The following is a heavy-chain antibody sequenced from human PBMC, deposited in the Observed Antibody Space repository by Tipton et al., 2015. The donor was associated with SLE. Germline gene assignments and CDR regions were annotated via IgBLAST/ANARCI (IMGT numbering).Heavy chain of an antibody. J-gene: IGHJ4*02. V-gene: IGHV4-59*05. CDR2: LYYSAST. CDR3: ARHYGRYYFDY. D-gene: IGHD3-16*01. CDR1: GGSIGRHY. Sequence: PGLVKPSETLSLTCTVSGGSIGRHYWTWIRQPPGKGLEWIGSLYYSASTYYNPSLRSRGTTSVDTSKNQFSLKLTSVTAADTAVYYCARHYGRYYFDYWGQGTPVTVSS.